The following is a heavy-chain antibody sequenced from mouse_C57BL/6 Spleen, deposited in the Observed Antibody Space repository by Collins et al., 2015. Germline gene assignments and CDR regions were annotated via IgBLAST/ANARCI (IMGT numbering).Heavy chain of an antibody. J-gene: IGHJ4*01. CDR3: ARALYGNYGAMDY. CDR1: GYTFTSYW. V-gene: IGHV1-69*01. Sequence: QVQLQQPGAELVMPGASVRLSCKASGYTFTSYWMHWAKQRPGQGLEWIGEIDPSDSYTNYNQKFKGKSTLTVDKSSSTAYMQLSSLTSEDSAVYYCARALYGNYGAMDYWGQGTSVTVSS. CDR2: IDPSDSYT. D-gene: IGHD2-1*01.